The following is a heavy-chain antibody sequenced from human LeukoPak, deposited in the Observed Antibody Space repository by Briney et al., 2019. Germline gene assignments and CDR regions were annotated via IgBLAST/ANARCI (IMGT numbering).Heavy chain of an antibody. CDR3: ARPRADY. CDR1: GFTFSNYW. CDR2: IKQDGSEK. J-gene: IGHJ4*02. V-gene: IGHV3-7*01. Sequence: GGSLRLSCAASGFTFSNYWMNWVRQAPGKGLEWVANIKQDGSEKNYADSVKGRFTISRDNAKNSLYLQMNSLRAEDTAVYYCARPRADYWGQGTLVTVSS.